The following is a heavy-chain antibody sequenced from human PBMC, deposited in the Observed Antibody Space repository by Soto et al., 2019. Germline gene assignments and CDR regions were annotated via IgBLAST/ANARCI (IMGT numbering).Heavy chain of an antibody. J-gene: IGHJ4*02. D-gene: IGHD3-3*02. CDR2: IKGDESST. Sequence: EVQLVESGGDSVQPGGSLRLSCAASGFTFSTYWMHWVRQAPGEGLVWVSRIKGDESSTSSAHSVKGRFTISRDNAKNTLYLHMISLRADDTAVYYCARGAFHNYYVDYWGQGTLVTVSS. V-gene: IGHV3-74*01. CDR1: GFTFSTYW. CDR3: ARGAFHNYYVDY.